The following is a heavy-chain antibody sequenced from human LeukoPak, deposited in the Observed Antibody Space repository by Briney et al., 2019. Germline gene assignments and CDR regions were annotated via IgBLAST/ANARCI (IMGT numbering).Heavy chain of an antibody. Sequence: GGSLRLSCAASGFTFDDYGMSWVRQAPGKGLEWVSGINWNGGSTGYADSVQGRFTISRDNAKNSLYLQMNSLRAEDTALYYCARWHYDSSGLPCDYWSQGTLVTVSS. CDR3: ARWHYDSSGLPCDY. V-gene: IGHV3-20*04. D-gene: IGHD3-22*01. CDR2: INWNGGST. J-gene: IGHJ4*02. CDR1: GFTFDDYG.